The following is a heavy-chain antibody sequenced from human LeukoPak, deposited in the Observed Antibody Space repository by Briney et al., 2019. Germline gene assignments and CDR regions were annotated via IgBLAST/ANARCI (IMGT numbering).Heavy chain of an antibody. V-gene: IGHV4-31*03. D-gene: IGHD2-2*01. CDR1: GGSISSGVYY. CDR3: ARDCSSTSCYSYYGMDV. Sequence: SQTLSLTCTVSGGSISSGVYYWSWIRQHPGKGLECIWYIYYSGSTYYNPSLKSRVTISVDTPKSQFSLKLSSVTAADTAVYYCARDCSSTSCYSYYGMDVWGQGTPVTVSS. CDR2: IYYSGST. J-gene: IGHJ6*02.